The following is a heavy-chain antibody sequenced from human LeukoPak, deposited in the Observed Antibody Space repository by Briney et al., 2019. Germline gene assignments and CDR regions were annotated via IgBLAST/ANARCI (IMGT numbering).Heavy chain of an antibody. V-gene: IGHV4-61*02. CDR3: AGMIGYFDF. D-gene: IGHD3-16*01. CDR2: MYTSGST. J-gene: IGHJ4*02. CDR1: GGSVSSGNYY. Sequence: PSETLSLTCTVSGGSVSSGNYYWSWIRQPAGKRLELIGRMYTSGSTHYNPSLKSRVTIPRDTSTNQFSLKLTSVTAADTAVYYCAGMIGYFDFWGQGTLVTVSS.